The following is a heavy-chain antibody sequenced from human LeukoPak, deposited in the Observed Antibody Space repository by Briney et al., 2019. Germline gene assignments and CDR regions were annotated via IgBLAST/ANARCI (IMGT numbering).Heavy chain of an antibody. V-gene: IGHV4-39*01. CDR1: GASINSSDYC. CDR3: ADSSGYLGDDVFDS. J-gene: IGHJ3*02. CDR2: IYYRGNT. Sequence: SETLSLTCSVSGASINSSDYCWGWVRQPPGKGLEWIGTIYYRGNTYYNPSLKSRVTISVDTSKKQFSLNLTSVTAADTAVYLCADSSGYLGDDVFDSWGQGTMVIVSS. D-gene: IGHD3-22*01.